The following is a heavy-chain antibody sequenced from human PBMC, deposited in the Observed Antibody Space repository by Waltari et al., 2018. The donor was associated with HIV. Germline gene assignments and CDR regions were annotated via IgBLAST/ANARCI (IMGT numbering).Heavy chain of an antibody. Sequence: QVQLQQWGAGQLKASETLSLTCAVYGGSLTDSYWSCIRQCPGRGLEWIAEINHSGRSDFNPSLKSRVTIAIDPAKNQFSLTLKSVTAADTGVYYCARESRRRLRQGGINWFDPWGQGTPVNVLS. J-gene: IGHJ5*02. CDR3: ARESRRRLRQGGINWFDP. CDR1: GGSLTDSY. D-gene: IGHD3-10*01. V-gene: IGHV4-34*01. CDR2: INHSGRS.